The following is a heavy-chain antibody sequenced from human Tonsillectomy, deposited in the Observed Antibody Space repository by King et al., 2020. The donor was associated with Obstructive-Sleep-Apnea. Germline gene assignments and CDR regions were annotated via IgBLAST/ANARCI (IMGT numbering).Heavy chain of an antibody. J-gene: IGHJ4*02. D-gene: IGHD3-3*01. CDR3: ARLDYDFWSGLGY. V-gene: IGHV5-51*01. CDR1: GYTFTDFW. Sequence: VQLVESGAEVKKPGESLKLSCKGSGYTFTDFWIGWVRQMPGKGLEWMGIIYPGDSDTRYSPSFQGQVTISADKSINTAYLQWSSLKASDTAMYYCARLDYDFWSGLGYWGQGTLVTVSS. CDR2: IYPGDSDT.